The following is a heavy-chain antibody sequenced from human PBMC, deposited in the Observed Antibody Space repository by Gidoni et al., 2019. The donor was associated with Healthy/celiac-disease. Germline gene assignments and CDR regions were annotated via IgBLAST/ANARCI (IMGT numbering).Heavy chain of an antibody. CDR2: IKSKTDGGTT. V-gene: IGHV3-15*01. J-gene: IGHJ6*02. CDR1: GFTFSNAW. CDR3: TTGEDIVVVPAARYYYYGMDV. Sequence: EVQLVESGGGLVKPGGSLRLSCAASGFTFSNAWMRWVRQAPGKGLEWVGRIKSKTDGGTTDYAAPVKGRFTISRDDSKNTLYLQMNSLKTEDTAVYYCTTGEDIVVVPAARYYYYGMDVWGQGTTVTVSS. D-gene: IGHD2-2*01.